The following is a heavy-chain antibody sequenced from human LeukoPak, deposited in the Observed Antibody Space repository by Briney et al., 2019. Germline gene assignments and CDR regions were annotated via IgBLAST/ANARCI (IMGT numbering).Heavy chain of an antibody. CDR1: GGSISSYY. J-gene: IGHJ3*02. CDR3: ARSLSLLGAFDI. D-gene: IGHD2-21*01. V-gene: IGHV4-59*01. CDR2: IYYSGST. Sequence: PSETLSLTCTVSGGSISSYYWSWIRQPPGKGLEWIGYIYYSGSTNYNPSLKSRVTISVDTSKNQFSLKLSSVTAADTAVYYCARSLSLLGAFDIWGQGTMVTVSS.